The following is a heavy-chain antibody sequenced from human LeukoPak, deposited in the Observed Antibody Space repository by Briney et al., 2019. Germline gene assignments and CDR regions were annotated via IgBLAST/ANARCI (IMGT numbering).Heavy chain of an antibody. CDR3: PKQSYASGWNPFDY. Sequence: GGSLRLSCAASGFTLSSYAMSWVRQAPGKGLEWVSTVSGGGVTTYYADSAKGRITISRDNSKNTLYLQMDSLTAEDTAVYYCPKQSYASGWNPFDYWGQGILVTVSS. V-gene: IGHV3-23*01. CDR1: GFTLSSYA. J-gene: IGHJ4*02. CDR2: VSGGGVTT. D-gene: IGHD6-19*01.